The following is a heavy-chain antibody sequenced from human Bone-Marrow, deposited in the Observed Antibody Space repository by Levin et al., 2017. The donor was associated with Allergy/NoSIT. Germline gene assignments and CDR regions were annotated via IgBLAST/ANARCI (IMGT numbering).Heavy chain of an antibody. CDR2: FDPEDGET. CDR1: GYTLTELS. J-gene: IGHJ4*02. Sequence: ASVKVSCKVSGYTLTELSMHWVRQAPGKGLEWMGGFDPEDGETIYAQKFQGRVTMTEDTSTDTAYMELSSLRSEDTAVYYCATSTGYSSGWYYFDYWGQGTLVTVSS. CDR3: ATSTGYSSGWYYFDY. D-gene: IGHD6-19*01. V-gene: IGHV1-24*01.